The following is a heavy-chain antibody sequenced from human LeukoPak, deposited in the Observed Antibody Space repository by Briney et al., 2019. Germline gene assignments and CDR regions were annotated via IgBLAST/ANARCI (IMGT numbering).Heavy chain of an antibody. J-gene: IGHJ4*02. CDR1: GGSISSYY. Sequence: PSETLSLTCTVSGGSISSYYWSWIRQPPGKGLEWIGYIYYRGSTNYNPSLKSRVTISVDTSKNQFSLKLSSVTAADTAVYYCARETAGYYGSGSYVDYWGQGTLVTVSS. CDR3: ARETAGYYGSGSYVDY. V-gene: IGHV4-59*01. D-gene: IGHD3-10*01. CDR2: IYYRGST.